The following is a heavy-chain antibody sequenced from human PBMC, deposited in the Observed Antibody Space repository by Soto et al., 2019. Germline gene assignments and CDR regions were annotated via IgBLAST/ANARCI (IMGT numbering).Heavy chain of an antibody. CDR2: ISSSSTAI. J-gene: IGHJ4*02. Sequence: PGRSLRLSCAASGFTFSSYSMNWVRQAPGKGLEWVSSISSSSTAIFYGDSVKGRFIISRDNAENSLYLQMNSLGAEDTAVYYCVRHTCPVDCYSLGYWGLGTLVTVSS. CDR3: VRHTCPVDCYSLGY. CDR1: GFTFSSYS. V-gene: IGHV3-21*01. D-gene: IGHD2-21*02.